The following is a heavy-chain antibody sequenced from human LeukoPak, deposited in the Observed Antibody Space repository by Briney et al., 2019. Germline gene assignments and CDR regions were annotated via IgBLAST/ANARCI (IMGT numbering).Heavy chain of an antibody. CDR3: AKLDAGYCSGGSCFMDY. CDR1: GFTFSSYA. Sequence: QTGGSLRLSCAASGFTFSSYAMSWVRQAPGKGLEWVSAISGSGGSTYYADSVKGRFTISRDNSKNTLYLQMNSLRAEVTAVYYCAKLDAGYCSGGSCFMDYWGQGTLVTVSS. J-gene: IGHJ4*02. V-gene: IGHV3-23*01. CDR2: ISGSGGST. D-gene: IGHD2-15*01.